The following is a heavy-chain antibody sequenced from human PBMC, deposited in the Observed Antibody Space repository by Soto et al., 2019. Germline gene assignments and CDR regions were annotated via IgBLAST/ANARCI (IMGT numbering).Heavy chain of an antibody. V-gene: IGHV1-18*01. D-gene: IGHD6-19*01. CDR3: ERDGYSSRWYSSPVPWFASMDE. J-gene: IGHJ6*02. CDR2: ISAYNGNT. CDR1: GYTFTSYG. Sequence: ASVKVSCKASGYTFTSYGISWVRQAPGQEHEWMGWISAYNGNTNYAQKLQGRVTMTTDTSTSTAYMELRSLRSDDTALNYCERDGYSSRWYSSPVPWFASMDEWGHGTTVSVCS.